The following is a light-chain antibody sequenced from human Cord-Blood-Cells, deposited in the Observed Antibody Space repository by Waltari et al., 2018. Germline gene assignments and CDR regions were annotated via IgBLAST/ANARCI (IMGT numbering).Light chain of an antibody. Sequence: HSALTQPASVSGSPAPSITISCPGTSSDVGSYNLVSWYQQHPGKAPKLMIYEVSKRPSGVSNRFSGSKSGNTASLTISGLQAEDEADYYCCSYAGSSTWVFGGGTKLTVL. CDR1: SSDVGSYNL. CDR3: CSYAGSSTWV. J-gene: IGLJ2*01. V-gene: IGLV2-23*02. CDR2: EVS.